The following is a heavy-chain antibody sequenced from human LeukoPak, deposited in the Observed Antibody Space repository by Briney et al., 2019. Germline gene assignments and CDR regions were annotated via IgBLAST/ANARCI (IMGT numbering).Heavy chain of an antibody. CDR3: ARSVIIVVVPAALDY. J-gene: IGHJ4*02. CDR1: GGTFSSYA. V-gene: IGHV1-69*04. Sequence: ASVKVSCKASGGTFSSYAISWVRQAPGQGLEWMGRIIPILGIANYAQKFQGRVTITADKSTSTAYMELSSLRSEDTAVYYCARSVIIVVVPAALDYWGQGTLVTVSS. CDR2: IIPILGIA. D-gene: IGHD2-2*01.